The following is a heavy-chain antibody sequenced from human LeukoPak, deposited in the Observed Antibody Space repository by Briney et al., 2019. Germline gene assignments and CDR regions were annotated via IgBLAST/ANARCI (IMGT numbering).Heavy chain of an antibody. Sequence: SETLSLTCTVSGGSISSYSWSWIRQPPGKGLEWIGYIYYSGSTNYNPSLKSRVTISVDTSKNQFSLKLSSVTAAATAVYYCAAGGDDYSNYVDYWGQGTLVTVSS. J-gene: IGHJ4*02. CDR1: GGSISSYS. CDR3: AAGGDDYSNYVDY. CDR2: IYYSGST. D-gene: IGHD4-11*01. V-gene: IGHV4-59*01.